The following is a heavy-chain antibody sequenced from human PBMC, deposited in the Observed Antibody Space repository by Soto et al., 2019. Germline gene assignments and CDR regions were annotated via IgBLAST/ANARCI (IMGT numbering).Heavy chain of an antibody. V-gene: IGHV4-34*01. Sequence: QVQLQQWGAGLLKPSETLSLTCAVYGGSFSGYYWSWIRQPPGKGLEWIGEINHSGSTNYNPSLKSRVNLSVDTSKHQFSLKLSSVTAADTAVYYCARGTWVRSAFDIWGQGTMVTVSS. J-gene: IGHJ3*02. D-gene: IGHD3-10*01. CDR1: GGSFSGYY. CDR3: ARGTWVRSAFDI. CDR2: INHSGST.